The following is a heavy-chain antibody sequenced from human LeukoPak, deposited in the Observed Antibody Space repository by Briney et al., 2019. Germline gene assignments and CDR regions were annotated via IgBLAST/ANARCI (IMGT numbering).Heavy chain of an antibody. J-gene: IGHJ3*02. D-gene: IGHD1-26*01. CDR2: ISYDGSNK. CDR1: GFTFSSYA. Sequence: GGSLRLSCAASGFTFSSYAMHWVRQAPGTGLEWVAVISYDGSNKYYADSVKGRFTISRDNSKNTMYLQMNSLRAEDTAVYYCASGAEWELLDAFDIWGQGTMVTVSS. V-gene: IGHV3-30*04. CDR3: ASGAEWELLDAFDI.